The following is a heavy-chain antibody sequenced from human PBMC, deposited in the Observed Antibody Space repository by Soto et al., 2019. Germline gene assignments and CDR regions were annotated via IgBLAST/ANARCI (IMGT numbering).Heavy chain of an antibody. J-gene: IGHJ4*02. CDR1: GFTCNNYA. V-gene: IGHV3-23*01. D-gene: IGHD4-17*01. CDR2: ITDSGGST. CDR3: AKDIYSTTVNTFDY. Sequence: GGSLRLSCAASGFTCNNYAMSWVRQTPGKGLEWVSSITDSGGSTYYADSVKGRFTISRDNSKNTLYLQMNSLRAEDTAVYYCAKDIYSTTVNTFDYWGQGTLVTVSS.